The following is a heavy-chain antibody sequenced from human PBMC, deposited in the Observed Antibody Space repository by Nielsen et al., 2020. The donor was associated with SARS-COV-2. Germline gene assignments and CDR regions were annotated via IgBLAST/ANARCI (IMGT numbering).Heavy chain of an antibody. V-gene: IGHV4-59*08. Sequence: SETLSLTCTVSGGSISSYYWSWIRQPPGKGLEWIGYNYYSGSTNYNPSLKSPVTISVDTSKNQFSLKLSSVTAADTAVYYCARHAGGITIFGVVIIEGMDVWGQGTTVTVSS. D-gene: IGHD3-3*01. CDR1: GGSISSYY. J-gene: IGHJ6*02. CDR2: NYYSGST. CDR3: ARHAGGITIFGVVIIEGMDV.